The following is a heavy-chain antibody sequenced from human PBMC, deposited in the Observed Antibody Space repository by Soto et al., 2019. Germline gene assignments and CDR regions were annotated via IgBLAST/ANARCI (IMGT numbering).Heavy chain of an antibody. Sequence: EVQVLATGGGLIQPGGSLRLSCAASGFTVNSNYMSWVRQAPGEGLQWVSITNTGGTTYYADSVKGRFTVSKDNSKNPLFSQNNRLRDEDTAVYYCAKGDGFILAVGGQGTTVSVSS. CDR2: TNTGGTT. D-gene: IGHD1-26*01. CDR3: AKGDGFILAV. J-gene: IGHJ6*02. V-gene: IGHV3-53*02. CDR1: GFTVNSNY.